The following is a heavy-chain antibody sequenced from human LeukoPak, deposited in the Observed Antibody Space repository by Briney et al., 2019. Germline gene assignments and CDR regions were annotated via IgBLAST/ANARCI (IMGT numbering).Heavy chain of an antibody. D-gene: IGHD3-16*01. Sequence: SETLSLTCTVSGGSISSYYWSWIRQPPGKGLEWIGYIYYSGSTNYNPSLKSRVTISVDTSKNQFSLKLSSVTAADTAVYYCARDIGGEDHYFDYWGQGTLVTVSS. J-gene: IGHJ4*02. CDR1: GGSISSYY. CDR3: ARDIGGEDHYFDY. CDR2: IYYSGST. V-gene: IGHV4-59*01.